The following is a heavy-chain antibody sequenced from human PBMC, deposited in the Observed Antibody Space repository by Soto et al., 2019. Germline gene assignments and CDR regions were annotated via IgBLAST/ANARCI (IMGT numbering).Heavy chain of an antibody. V-gene: IGHV4-39*01. CDR1: GGSISSSSYY. CDR2: IYSSGST. D-gene: IGHD6-19*01. J-gene: IGHJ4*02. Sequence: QLQLQESGPGLVKPSETLSLTCTVSGGSISSSSYYWGWIHQPPGKGLEWIGSIYSSGSTYSKPSLKSRVTISVDTSRNHFSLNLRSVTAADTAVYYCARHFYSSGWYYFDYWGRGTLVTVSS. CDR3: ARHFYSSGWYYFDY.